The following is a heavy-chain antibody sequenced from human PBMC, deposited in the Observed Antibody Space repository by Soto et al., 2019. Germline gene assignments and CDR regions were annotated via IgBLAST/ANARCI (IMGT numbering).Heavy chain of an antibody. V-gene: IGHV1-8*01. J-gene: IGHJ4*02. CDR1: GYTFSSYD. CDR3: ARKGFLDWFLDF. D-gene: IGHD3-9*01. Sequence: QVQLVQSGAEVKKPGASVKVSCKASGYTFSSYDITWVRQAAGQGLEWMGWVNPNSGDTDYAQKFQGSVTMTRDTSRRTAYMELSSLRSEDSAVYYCARKGFLDWFLDFWGQGTLVTVSS. CDR2: VNPNSGDT.